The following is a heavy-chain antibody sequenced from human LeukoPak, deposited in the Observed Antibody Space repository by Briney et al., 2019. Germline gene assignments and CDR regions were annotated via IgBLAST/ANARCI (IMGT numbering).Heavy chain of an antibody. Sequence: PGGSLRLSCAASGFTFSSYAMSWVRQAPGKGLEWVSGISGSGGSTYYADSVKGRFTISRDDSKNTLYLQMNSLRAEDTAVYYCARDTHSGYSSSWYGWAFDYWGQGTLVTVSS. CDR2: ISGSGGST. CDR3: ARDTHSGYSSSWYGWAFDY. V-gene: IGHV3-23*01. CDR1: GFTFSSYA. J-gene: IGHJ4*02. D-gene: IGHD6-13*01.